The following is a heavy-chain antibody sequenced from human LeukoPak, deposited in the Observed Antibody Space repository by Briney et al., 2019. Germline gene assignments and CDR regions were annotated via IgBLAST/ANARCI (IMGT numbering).Heavy chain of an antibody. CDR1: GXSFTSYS. Sequence: GESLKISFKGSGXSFTSYSIAWVRQKPGKGLEWTGIIYYGDSDARYSPSFQGQVTISADKSISTAYLQWSSLEASDTAIYYCARRAAGGTYYFDYWGPGTLVIVSS. CDR2: IYYGDSDA. CDR3: ARRAAGGTYYFDY. J-gene: IGHJ4*02. D-gene: IGHD6-25*01. V-gene: IGHV5-51*01.